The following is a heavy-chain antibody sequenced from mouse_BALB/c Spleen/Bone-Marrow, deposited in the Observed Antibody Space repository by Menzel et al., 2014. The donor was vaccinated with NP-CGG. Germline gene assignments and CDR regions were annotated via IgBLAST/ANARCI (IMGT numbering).Heavy chain of an antibody. J-gene: IGHJ2*01. D-gene: IGHD1-1*01. CDR2: IDPANGNT. CDR3: ARVQFFRSRGLDY. V-gene: IGHV14-3*02. CDR1: DFNFKDTY. Sequence: EVQLQQSGAELVKPGASVKLSCTASDFNFKDTYMHWVNQRPEQGLEWIGRIDPANGNTKYDPKFQGKATITADTSSNTSNLQLSSLTSEHTTVYYCARVQFFRSRGLDYWGQGTTLTVSA.